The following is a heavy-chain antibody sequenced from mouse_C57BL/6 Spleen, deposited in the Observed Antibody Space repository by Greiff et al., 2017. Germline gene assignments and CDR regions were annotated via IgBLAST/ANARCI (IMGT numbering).Heavy chain of an antibody. CDR2: INPSSGYT. Sequence: QVHVKQSGAELARPGASVKMSCKASGYTFTSYTMHWVKQRPGQGLEWIGYINPSSGYTKYNQKFKDKATLTAAKSSSTAYMQLSSLTSEDSAVYYCAKGMVTAPYYFDYWGQGTTLTVSS. V-gene: IGHV1-4*01. CDR1: GYTFTSYT. D-gene: IGHD2-2*01. J-gene: IGHJ2*01. CDR3: AKGMVTAPYYFDY.